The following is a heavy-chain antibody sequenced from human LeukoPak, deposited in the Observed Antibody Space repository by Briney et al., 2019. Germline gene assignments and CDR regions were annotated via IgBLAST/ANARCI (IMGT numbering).Heavy chain of an antibody. CDR2: ITTGGPNT. CDR3: AKDLYGSDWHNYFDP. D-gene: IGHD6-19*01. CDR1: GFTFSSYT. J-gene: IGHJ5*02. Sequence: GGSLRLSCTASGFTFSSYTMSWVRQAPGKGLRWVSTITTGGPNTYYADSVKGRFTVSRDDSKNTLYLQMNSLTTEDTAVYHCAKDLYGSDWHNYFDPWGQGALVTVSS. V-gene: IGHV3-23*01.